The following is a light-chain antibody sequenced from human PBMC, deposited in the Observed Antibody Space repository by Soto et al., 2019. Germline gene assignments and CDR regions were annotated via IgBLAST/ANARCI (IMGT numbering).Light chain of an antibody. V-gene: IGKV3-20*01. CDR2: GVS. CDR3: QQYHNSPIT. J-gene: IGKJ5*01. Sequence: IVVNKSPGTLSLAPGERATLSCRASQSLISSNFAWYQHKPGQAPRLLIYGVSNRATAIPDRFSGSGSGTDFTLTINILEPEDFAVYYCQQYHNSPITCGQGTRLEIK. CDR1: QSLISSN.